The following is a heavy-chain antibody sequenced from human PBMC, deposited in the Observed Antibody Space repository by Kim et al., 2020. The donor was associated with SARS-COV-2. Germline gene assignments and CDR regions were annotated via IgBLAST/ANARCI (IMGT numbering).Heavy chain of an antibody. J-gene: IGHJ4*02. CDR3: AKDLYKSYGGVDY. V-gene: IGHV3-23*01. CDR1: GFTFSIYA. Sequence: GGSLRLSCAASGFTFSIYAMSWVRQAPGKGLEWVSGISGNGGSTYNADSVKGRFTISRENSKNTLYLQMNSLRAEDTVIYYCAKDLYKSYGGVDYWGQGT. D-gene: IGHD4-17*01. CDR2: ISGNGGST.